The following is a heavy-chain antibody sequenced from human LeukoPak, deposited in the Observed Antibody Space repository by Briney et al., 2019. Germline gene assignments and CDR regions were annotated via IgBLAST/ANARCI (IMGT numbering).Heavy chain of an antibody. CDR1: GGTFSSYA. D-gene: IGHD2-21*02. CDR2: ISYDGSNK. Sequence: SCKASGGTFSSYAISWVRQAPGKGLEWVAVISYDGSNKYYADSVKGRFTISRDNSKNTLYLQMNSLRAEDTAVYYCAKDRGDCYVYYYGMDVWGQGTTVTVSS. J-gene: IGHJ6*02. CDR3: AKDRGDCYVYYYGMDV. V-gene: IGHV3-30*04.